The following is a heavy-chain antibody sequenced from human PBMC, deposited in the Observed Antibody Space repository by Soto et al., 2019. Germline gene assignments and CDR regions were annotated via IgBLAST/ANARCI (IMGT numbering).Heavy chain of an antibody. CDR2: IHTGNGDT. CDR3: EREGGIP. J-gene: IGHJ5*02. CDR1: GYICTTSP. V-gene: IGHV1-3*04. D-gene: IGHD3-16*01. Sequence: GSVKVSCKDSGYICTTSPLNWFRQAPGHRPEWMGWIHTGNGDTKYSQKFQGRLTLTRDTSASTGYMELSSLRSEDTAVYFCEREGGIPWGHGTLVTVSS.